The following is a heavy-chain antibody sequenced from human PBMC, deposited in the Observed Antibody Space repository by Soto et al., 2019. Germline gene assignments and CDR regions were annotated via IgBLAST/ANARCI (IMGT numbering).Heavy chain of an antibody. D-gene: IGHD3-10*01. CDR3: ARVVGGFGRPHYYYYYGMDV. CDR2: INWNGGST. CDR1: GFTFDDYG. V-gene: IGHV3-20*04. Sequence: EVQLVESGGGVVRPGGSLRLSCAASGFTFDDYGMSWVRQAPGKGLEWVSGINWNGGSTGYADSVKGRFTISRDNAKNSLYLQMNSLRAEETALYYCARVVGGFGRPHYYYYYGMDVWGQGTTVTVSS. J-gene: IGHJ6*02.